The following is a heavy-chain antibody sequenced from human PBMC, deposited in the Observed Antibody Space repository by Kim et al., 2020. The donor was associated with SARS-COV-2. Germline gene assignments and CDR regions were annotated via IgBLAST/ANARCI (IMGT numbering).Heavy chain of an antibody. Sequence: VKSRFTISRDNAKNSLYLQMNSLRVEDTAVYYCARVFRSRTTGVYQLTEYWGQGTLITDSS. D-gene: IGHD2-8*01. CDR3: ARVFRSRTTGVYQLTEY. J-gene: IGHJ4*02. V-gene: IGHV3-48*03.